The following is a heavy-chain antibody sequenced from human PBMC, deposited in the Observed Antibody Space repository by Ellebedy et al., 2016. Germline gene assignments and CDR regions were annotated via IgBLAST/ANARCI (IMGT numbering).Heavy chain of an antibody. CDR3: ARLRCLCSSPSCYAVQDHGYYCGMDV. D-gene: IGHD2-2*01. Sequence: GESLKISCHAAGYTFTTYWITWVRQMPGKGLEWVGRIDPSDAYINYNPSFQGHVTISVDKSSSTAYLQWNSLKASDTGMYYCARLRCLCSSPSCYAVQDHGYYCGMDVWGQGTTVAVSS. V-gene: IGHV5-10-1*01. CDR1: GYTFTTYW. CDR2: IDPSDAYI. J-gene: IGHJ6*02.